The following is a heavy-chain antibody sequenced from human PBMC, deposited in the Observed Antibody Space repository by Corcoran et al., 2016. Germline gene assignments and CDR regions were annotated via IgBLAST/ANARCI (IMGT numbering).Heavy chain of an antibody. Sequence: QAQLLQSGAVVKKPGSSKKVSCKTAGGTFNSYAIKWMRQAPGQGIGWMGGIIPIFGTANYAQKFQGRVTITANESTSTAYMELSSLRSEDTAVYYCARVPAMTARGIMDVWGQGTQVTVSS. CDR3: ARVPAMTARGIMDV. D-gene: IGHD2-21*02. CDR1: GGTFNSYA. CDR2: IIPIFGTA. J-gene: IGHJ6*02. V-gene: IGHV1-69*01.